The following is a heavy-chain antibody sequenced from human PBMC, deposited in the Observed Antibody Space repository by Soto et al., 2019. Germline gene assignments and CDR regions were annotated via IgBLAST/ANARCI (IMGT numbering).Heavy chain of an antibody. Sequence: GGSPNISCMGSGYRFTVYLISWVRPMPGKGLEWMERIAPSSSYTNYSPSLQGHVTISADKSISTAYLQWSSLKASDTAMYYCARRRSGRQDRDYYYYGMDVWGQGTTVTVSS. CDR2: IAPSSSYT. V-gene: IGHV5-10-1*01. D-gene: IGHD1-26*01. J-gene: IGHJ6*02. CDR1: GYRFTVYL. CDR3: ARRRSGRQDRDYYYYGMDV.